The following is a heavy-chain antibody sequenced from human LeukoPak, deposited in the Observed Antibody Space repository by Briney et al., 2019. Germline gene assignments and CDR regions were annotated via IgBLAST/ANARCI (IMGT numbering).Heavy chain of an antibody. CDR2: IIPFFGTA. CDR3: ARHGEQDYDSDASQRSWFDP. D-gene: IGHD3-22*01. V-gene: IGHV1-69*05. CDR1: GGTFNSYA. J-gene: IGHJ5*02. Sequence: SVKVSCKTSGGTFNSYAISWVRQAPGQGLEWMGGIIPFFGTANYAPNFQGRVTITTDEFMTTFYMELSSMRSEDTAVYYCARHGEQDYDSDASQRSWFDPWGQGTLVTVSS.